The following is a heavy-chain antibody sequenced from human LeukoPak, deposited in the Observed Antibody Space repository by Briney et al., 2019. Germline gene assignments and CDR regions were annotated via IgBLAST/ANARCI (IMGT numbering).Heavy chain of an antibody. V-gene: IGHV3-74*01. J-gene: IGHJ4*02. CDR2: ISSDGGTT. Sequence: GGSLRLSCAASGFTFSNYWMQWVRQVPGKGQVWVSRISSDGGTTDYADSVKGRFTISRDNAKKTLYLQMNSLRADDTAVYYCARDRGYGALDYWGRGTLITVSS. CDR1: GFTFSNYW. CDR3: ARDRGYGALDY. D-gene: IGHD5-12*01.